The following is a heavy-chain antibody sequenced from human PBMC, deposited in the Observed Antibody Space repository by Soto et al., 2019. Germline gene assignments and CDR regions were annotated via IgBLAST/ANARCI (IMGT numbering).Heavy chain of an antibody. D-gene: IGHD4-17*01. J-gene: IGHJ5*02. V-gene: IGHV3-48*01. CDR3: AREGGDLNWFDP. Sequence: EVQLVESGGGLVQPGGSLRLSCAASGFTFSSYSMNWVRQAPGKGLEWVSYISSSSSTIYYADSVKGRFTISRDNAKNSLYLQMNSRRAADTAGYYWAREGGDLNWFDPWGQGALVTVSS. CDR2: ISSSSSTI. CDR1: GFTFSSYS.